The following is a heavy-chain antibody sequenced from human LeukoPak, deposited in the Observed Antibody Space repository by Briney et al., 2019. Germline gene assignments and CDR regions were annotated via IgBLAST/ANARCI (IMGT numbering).Heavy chain of an antibody. CDR3: ARGKSGYDWDY. D-gene: IGHD5-12*01. J-gene: IGHJ4*02. CDR2: ISSSGSDT. Sequence: GGSLRLSCAATGFPFSNFPMSWVRQPPGKGLEWVSGISSSGSDTYYTESVKGRFTISRDSSKKTVYLEMNSLRPEDTAVYYCARGKSGYDWDYWGQGTLVSVSS. CDR1: GFPFSNFP. V-gene: IGHV3-23*01.